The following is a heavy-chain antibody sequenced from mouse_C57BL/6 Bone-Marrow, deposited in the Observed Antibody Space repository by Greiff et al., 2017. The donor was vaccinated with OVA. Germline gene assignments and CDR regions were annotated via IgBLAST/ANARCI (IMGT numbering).Heavy chain of an antibody. CDR1: GYTFTSYG. CDR2: IYPRSGNT. V-gene: IGHV1-81*01. Sequence: VKLQESGAELARPGASVKLSCKASGYTFTSYGISWVKQRTGQGLEWIGEIYPRSGNTYYNEKFKGKATLTADKSSSTAYMELRSLTSEDSAVYFCARGRLPFAYWGQGTLVTVSA. J-gene: IGHJ3*01. D-gene: IGHD2-4*01. CDR3: ARGRLPFAY.